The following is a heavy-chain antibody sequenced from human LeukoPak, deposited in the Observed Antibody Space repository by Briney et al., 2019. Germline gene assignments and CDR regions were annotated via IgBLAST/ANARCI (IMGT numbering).Heavy chain of an antibody. V-gene: IGHV1-2*02. CDR2: INPNSGGT. D-gene: IGHD3-22*01. Sequence: ASVKVSCKASGYTFTGYYMHWVRQAPGQGLEWMGWINPNSGGTNYAQKFQGRVTMTRDTSISTAYMELSRLRSDDTAVYCCARERELSGYPDAFDIWGQGTMVTVSS. CDR1: GYTFTGYY. CDR3: ARERELSGYPDAFDI. J-gene: IGHJ3*02.